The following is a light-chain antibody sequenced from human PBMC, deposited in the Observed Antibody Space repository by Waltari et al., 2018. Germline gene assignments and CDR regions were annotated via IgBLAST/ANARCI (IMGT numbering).Light chain of an antibody. CDR1: SGHSSNI. CDR2: VNSDGSH. Sequence: QLVLTQSPSASASLGASVKLTCTLSSGHSSNIIAWHQQQPEKGPRDLMTVNSDGSHSKGDEIPDRFSGSSSGAERYRTISSLQSEDEADYYCQTGGHGTWVFGGGTKLTVL. V-gene: IGLV4-69*01. J-gene: IGLJ3*02. CDR3: QTGGHGTWV.